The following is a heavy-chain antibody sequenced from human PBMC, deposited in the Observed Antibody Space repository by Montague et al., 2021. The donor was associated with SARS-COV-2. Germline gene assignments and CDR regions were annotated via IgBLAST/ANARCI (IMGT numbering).Heavy chain of an antibody. CDR2: IYYSGST. D-gene: IGHD6-13*01. V-gene: IGHV4-59*01. Sequence: SETLSLTCTVSGGSISSYYWSWIRQPPGKGLEWIGYIYYSGSTNYNPSLKSRVTISVDTPKNQFSLKLSSVTAADTAVYYCARGRQQLVFDYWGQGTLVTVSS. CDR3: ARGRQQLVFDY. CDR1: GGSISSYY. J-gene: IGHJ4*02.